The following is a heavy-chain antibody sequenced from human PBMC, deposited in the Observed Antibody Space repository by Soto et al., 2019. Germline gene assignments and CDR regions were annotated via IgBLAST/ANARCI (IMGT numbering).Heavy chain of an antibody. V-gene: IGHV3-30*18. CDR3: AKAGWGVDNYYCLVV. D-gene: IGHD3-22*01. CDR2: VSFDGSST. Sequence: QVQVVESGGGVVRPGRSLRLSCAASGFNFNNYAMHWVRQAPGKGLEWVAVVSFDGSSTYYADSVKGRFTISRDSSNNTGSLQKTSLPNEATAAYYCAKAGWGVDNYYCLVVWLQGSTLTVSS. J-gene: IGHJ6*01. CDR1: GFNFNNYA.